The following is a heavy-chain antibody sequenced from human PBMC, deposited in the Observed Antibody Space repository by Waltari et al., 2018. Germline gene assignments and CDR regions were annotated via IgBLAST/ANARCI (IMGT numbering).Heavy chain of an antibody. CDR3: ARAYSGKKNPKES. CDR1: GFTFSSHW. CDR2: INTEGRDT. J-gene: IGHJ5*02. V-gene: IGHV3-74*03. D-gene: IGHD4-4*01. Sequence: EVQLVESGGGLVQPGGSLRLSCAASGFTFSSHWMHWVRQAPGKGLVWVSRINTEGRDTAYADSVRGRFTISRDNAKNTLFLQMNGLRVEDTAVYYCARAYSGKKNPKESWGQGTLVTVSS.